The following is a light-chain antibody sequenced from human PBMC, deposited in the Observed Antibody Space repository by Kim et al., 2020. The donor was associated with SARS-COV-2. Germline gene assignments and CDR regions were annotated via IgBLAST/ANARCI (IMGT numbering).Light chain of an antibody. V-gene: IGLV2-8*01. J-gene: IGLJ2*01. Sequence: QSALTQPPYASGSPGQSVTISCTGTSSDVGGYNYVSWYQQHPGKAPKLMIYEVSKRPSGVPDRFSGSKSGNTASLTVSGLQAEDEADYYCSSYAGSNNPVVFGGWTQLTVL. CDR1: SSDVGGYNY. CDR2: EVS. CDR3: SSYAGSNNPVV.